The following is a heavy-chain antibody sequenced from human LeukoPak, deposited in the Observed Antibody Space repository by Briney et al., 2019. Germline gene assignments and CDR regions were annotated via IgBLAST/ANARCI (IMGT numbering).Heavy chain of an antibody. CDR3: AKAARPAYYYYYMDV. D-gene: IGHD6-6*01. V-gene: IGHV3-43*01. CDR2: ISWDGGST. CDR1: GFTFDDYT. Sequence: GGSLRLSCAASGFTFDDYTMHWVRQAPGKGLEWVSLISWDGGSTYYADSVKGRFTISRDNSKNSLYLQMNSLRTEDTALYYCAKAARPAYYYYYMDVWGKGTTVTISS. J-gene: IGHJ6*03.